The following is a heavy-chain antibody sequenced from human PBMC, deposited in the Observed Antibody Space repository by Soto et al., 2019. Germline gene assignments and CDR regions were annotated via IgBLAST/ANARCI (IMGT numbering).Heavy chain of an antibody. CDR3: ASLVDGSGLGMGYFDY. D-gene: IGHD3-3*01. J-gene: IGHJ4*02. Sequence: QVQLVQSGAEVKKPGSSVKVSCTASGGTFSSYAISWVRQAPGQGLEWMGGIIPIFGTANYAQKFQGRVTITADESTSTAYMELSSLRSEDTAVYYCASLVDGSGLGMGYFDYWGQGTLVTVSS. CDR2: IIPIFGTA. V-gene: IGHV1-69*12. CDR1: GGTFSSYA.